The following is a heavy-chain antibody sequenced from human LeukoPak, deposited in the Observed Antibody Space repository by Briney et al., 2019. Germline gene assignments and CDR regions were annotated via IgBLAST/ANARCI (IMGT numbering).Heavy chain of an antibody. D-gene: IGHD6-19*01. CDR2: ISGSGGST. Sequence: GGSLRLSCAASGFTFSSYAMSWVRQAPGRGLEWVSAISGSGGSTYYANSVKGRFTISRNNSKNTLYLQMNSLRAEDTAVYYCAKDHSSGIPYYFDYWGQGTLVTVSS. J-gene: IGHJ4*02. CDR1: GFTFSSYA. CDR3: AKDHSSGIPYYFDY. V-gene: IGHV3-23*01.